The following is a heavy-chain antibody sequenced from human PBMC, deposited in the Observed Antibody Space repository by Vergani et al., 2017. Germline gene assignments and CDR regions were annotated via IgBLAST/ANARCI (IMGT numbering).Heavy chain of an antibody. Sequence: QVQLVESGGGVVQPGRSLRLSCAASGFTFSSYGMHWVRQAPGKGLEWVAVISYDGSNKYYADSVKGRFTISRDNSKNTLYLQMNSLRAEDTAVYYCAKDLSCSSTSCYPYWGQGTLVTVSS. J-gene: IGHJ4*02. CDR1: GFTFSSYG. D-gene: IGHD2-2*01. CDR3: AKDLSCSSTSCYPY. CDR2: ISYDGSNK. V-gene: IGHV3-30*18.